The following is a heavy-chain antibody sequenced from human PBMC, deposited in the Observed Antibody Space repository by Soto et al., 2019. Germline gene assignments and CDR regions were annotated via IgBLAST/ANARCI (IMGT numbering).Heavy chain of an antibody. CDR1: GYTFTSYG. J-gene: IGHJ3*02. CDR2: ISAYNGNT. Sequence: ASVKVSCKASGYTFTSYGISWVRQAPGQGLEWMGWISAYNGNTNYAQKLQGRVTVTTDTSTSTAYMELRSLRSDDTAVYYCARADPVLRYFDWSPFNIWGQGTMVTVSS. V-gene: IGHV1-18*01. D-gene: IGHD3-9*01. CDR3: ARADPVLRYFDWSPFNI.